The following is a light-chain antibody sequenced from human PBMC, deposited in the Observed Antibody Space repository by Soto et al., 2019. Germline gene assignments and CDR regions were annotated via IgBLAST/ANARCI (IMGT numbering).Light chain of an antibody. CDR1: QAMSTY. V-gene: IGKV1-9*01. CDR2: SAS. Sequence: DIQLTQSPSFLSAFVGDTVTITCRASQAMSTYLAWYQQKPGKVPKLLIRSASTLQSGVPPRFSGGGSGTEFTLTVSTLQPDDSWIYYCQQLNGYQLAFGGGTNVEIK. J-gene: IGKJ4*01. CDR3: QQLNGYQLA.